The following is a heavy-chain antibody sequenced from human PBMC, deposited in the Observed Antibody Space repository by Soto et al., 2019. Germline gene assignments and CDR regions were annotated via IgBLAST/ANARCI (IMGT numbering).Heavy chain of an antibody. CDR3: ATHGLGVSSPPYFDN. CDR1: GGTFSGYV. CDR2: FVPLFGTT. J-gene: IGHJ4*02. Sequence: QLVQSGSEVKKPGSSVKVSCQASGGTFSGYVVTWVRQAPGQGLEWMGEFVPLFGTTNDAQRFSGRITITAEESTSTAYMELRTLRSDDTAVYYCATHGLGVSSPPYFDNWGQGTLVTVSS. D-gene: IGHD3-10*01. V-gene: IGHV1-69*01.